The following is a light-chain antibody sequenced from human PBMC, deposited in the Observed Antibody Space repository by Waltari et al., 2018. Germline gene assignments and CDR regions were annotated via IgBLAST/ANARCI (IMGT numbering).Light chain of an antibody. V-gene: IGKV3-20*01. J-gene: IGKJ1*01. Sequence: EVVLTQSPGTLSLSPGERATLACRASQSVGTSLAWYQQKPGKAPRLLIYGASRRATGIPDRFSGSGSGTDFSLTISRLEPEDFAVYYCQHYVRLPATFGQGTKVEI. CDR3: QHYVRLPAT. CDR1: QSVGTS. CDR2: GAS.